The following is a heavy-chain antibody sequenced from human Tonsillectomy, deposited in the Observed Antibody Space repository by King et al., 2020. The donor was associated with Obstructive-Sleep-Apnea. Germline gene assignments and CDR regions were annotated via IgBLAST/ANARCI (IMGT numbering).Heavy chain of an antibody. Sequence: VQLVESGAEVKKPGASVKVSCKASGYTFTSYDINWVRQATGQGPEWMGWMNPNSGNTGYAQKFQGRVTMTWNTSISTAYMELTGLRSEDTAVYFCAGGFGGGSGYYKIDYWGQGTLVTVSS. J-gene: IGHJ4*02. D-gene: IGHD3-22*01. V-gene: IGHV1-8*01. CDR2: MNPNSGNT. CDR1: GYTFTSYD. CDR3: AGGFGGGSGYYKIDY.